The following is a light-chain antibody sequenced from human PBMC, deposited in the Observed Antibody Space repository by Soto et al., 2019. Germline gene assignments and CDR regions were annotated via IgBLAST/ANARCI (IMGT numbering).Light chain of an antibody. J-gene: IGKJ1*01. Sequence: DIQMSQSPSTVSGSVGDRVTITCRASQTISSWLAWYQQKPGKAPKLLIYKASTLKSGVPSRFSGSGSGTEFTLTISSLQSEDFAVYYCQQYNNWPWTFGQGTKVDI. CDR3: QQYNNWPWT. V-gene: IGKV1-5*03. CDR2: KAS. CDR1: QTISSW.